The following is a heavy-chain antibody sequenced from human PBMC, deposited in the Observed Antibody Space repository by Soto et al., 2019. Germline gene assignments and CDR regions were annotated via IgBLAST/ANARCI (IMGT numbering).Heavy chain of an antibody. CDR3: AVVDYYHSSGYYLYYYTMDV. CDR1: GGSISSSSYY. J-gene: IGHJ6*02. D-gene: IGHD3-22*01. Sequence: SETLSLTCTVSGGSISSSSYYWGWIRQPPGKGLEWIGNVYYGGSTYYNPSLKSRVTISVETSKSQFSLKLSSVTAADTAVYYFAVVDYYHSSGYYLYYYTMDVWGQGTTVTVSS. V-gene: IGHV4-39*01. CDR2: VYYGGST.